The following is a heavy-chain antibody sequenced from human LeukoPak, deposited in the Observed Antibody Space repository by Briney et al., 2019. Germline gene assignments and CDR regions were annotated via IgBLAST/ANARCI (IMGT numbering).Heavy chain of an antibody. CDR3: AHYHGTFDI. D-gene: IGHD1-26*01. J-gene: IGHJ3*02. CDR2: IYWDDDK. Sequence: SGPTLVRPTQTLTLTCTFSGFSLSTSGVGVGCIRQSPGRALEWLTLIYWDDDKRYSPSLKSRLTITKDTSKNQVVVTMTNVDPVDTATYYCAHYHGTFDIWGQGTMVTVSS. V-gene: IGHV2-5*02. CDR1: GFSLSTSGVG.